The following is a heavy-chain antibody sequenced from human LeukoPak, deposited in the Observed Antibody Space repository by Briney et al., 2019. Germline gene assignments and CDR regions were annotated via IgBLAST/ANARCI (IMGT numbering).Heavy chain of an antibody. D-gene: IGHD3-3*01. V-gene: IGHV3-23*01. CDR3: AKGRRLRFLEWLPNDAFDI. J-gene: IGHJ3*02. CDR1: GFTFSDYY. CDR2: ISGSSGST. Sequence: GGSLRLSCAASGFTFSDYYMSWVRQAPGKGLEWVSAISGSSGSTYYADSVKGRFTISRDNSKNTLYLQMNSLRAEDTAVYYCAKGRRLRFLEWLPNDAFDIWGQGTMVTVSS.